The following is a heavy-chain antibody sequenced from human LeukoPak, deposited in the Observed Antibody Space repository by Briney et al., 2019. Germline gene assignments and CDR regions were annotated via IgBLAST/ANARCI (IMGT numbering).Heavy chain of an antibody. D-gene: IGHD3-10*02. V-gene: IGHV1-8*03. CDR2: MNPNSGNT. CDR1: GYTFTSYD. J-gene: IGHJ6*03. CDR3: ARGRVGARVRGAYYMDV. Sequence: GASVKVSCKASGYTFTSYDINWVRQATGQGLEWMGWMNPNSGNTGYAQKFQGRVTITRNTSISTAYMELSSLRSEDTAVYYCARGRVGARVRGAYYMDVWGKGTTVTVSS.